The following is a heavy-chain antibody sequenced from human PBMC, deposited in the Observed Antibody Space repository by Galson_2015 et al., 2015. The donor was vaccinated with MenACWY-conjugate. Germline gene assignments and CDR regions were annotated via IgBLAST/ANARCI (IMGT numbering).Heavy chain of an antibody. Sequence: VKVSCKASGFTFISSAMQWVRQARGQRLEWMGWVAVGSGNTNYAQKFQERVAITRDVSTSTAFMELSSLRSEDTAVYYCAAKRSRDWYFDLWGRGTLVTVSS. CDR2: VAVGSGNT. CDR3: AAKRSRDWYFDL. V-gene: IGHV1-58*02. J-gene: IGHJ2*01. CDR1: GFTFISSA. D-gene: IGHD2-2*01.